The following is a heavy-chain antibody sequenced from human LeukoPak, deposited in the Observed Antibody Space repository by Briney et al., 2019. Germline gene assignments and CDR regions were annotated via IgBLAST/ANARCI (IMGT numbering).Heavy chain of an antibody. J-gene: IGHJ6*01. CDR1: GFTYSDYD. CDR2: ISSSSTYI. Sequence: GGSLRLSCAASGFTYSDYDMNWVRQAPGKGLEWVSSISSSSTYIYYADSVKGRFTIYRDNAKNSLYLQMNSLRAEDTAVYYCARVRQRLVAYGMDFWAQEHTHTVSS. CDR3: ARVRQRLVAYGMDF. D-gene: IGHD6-13*01. V-gene: IGHV3-21*01.